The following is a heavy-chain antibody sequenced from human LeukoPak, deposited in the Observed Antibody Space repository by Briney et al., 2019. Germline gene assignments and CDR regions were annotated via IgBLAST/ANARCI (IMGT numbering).Heavy chain of an antibody. V-gene: IGHV3-21*01. D-gene: IGHD3-16*01. CDR3: AREGGRLQDENI. J-gene: IGHJ4*02. Sequence: GGSLRLSCAASGFTFSSYSMNWVRQAPGKGLEWVSSISSSSSYIYYADSVKGRFTISRDNAKNSLYLQMNSLRAEDTAVYYCAREGGRLQDENIWGQGTLVTVSS. CDR2: ISSSSSYI. CDR1: GFTFSSYS.